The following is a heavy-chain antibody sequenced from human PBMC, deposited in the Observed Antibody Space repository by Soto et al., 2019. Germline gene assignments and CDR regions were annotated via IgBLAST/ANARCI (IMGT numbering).Heavy chain of an antibody. CDR1: GGTFSSYA. D-gene: IGHD3-3*01. V-gene: IGHV1-69*13. Sequence: GASVKVSCKASGGTFSSYAISWVRQAPGQGLEWMGGIIPIFGTANYAQKFQGRVTITADESTSTAYMELSSLRSEDTAVYYCARQVKRFLEWPYSYWGQGTRVTVAS. CDR2: IIPIFGTA. CDR3: ARQVKRFLEWPYSY. J-gene: IGHJ4*02.